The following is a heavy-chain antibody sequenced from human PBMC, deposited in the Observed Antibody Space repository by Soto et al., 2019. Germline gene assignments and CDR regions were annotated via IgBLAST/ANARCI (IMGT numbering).Heavy chain of an antibody. V-gene: IGHV3-30*18. CDR1: GFTFSSYG. CDR3: ANGGEDIAAAGTDYYYGMDV. CDR2: ISYDGSNK. Sequence: QVQLVESGGGVVQPGRSLRLSCAASGFTFSSYGMHWVRQAPGKGLEWVAVISYDGSNKYYADSVKGRFTISRDNSKNTLYLQMNSLRAEDTAVYYCANGGEDIAAAGTDYYYGMDVWGQGTTVTVSS. D-gene: IGHD6-13*01. J-gene: IGHJ6*02.